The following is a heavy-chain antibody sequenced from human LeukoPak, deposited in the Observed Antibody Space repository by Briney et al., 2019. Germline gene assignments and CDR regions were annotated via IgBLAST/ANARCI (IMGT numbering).Heavy chain of an antibody. CDR2: INHSGST. CDR3: ARGLILWFGDFNHDAFDI. CDR1: GGSFSGYY. D-gene: IGHD3-10*01. J-gene: IGHJ3*02. Sequence: SETLSLTCAVYGGSFSGYYWSWIRQPPGKGLEWIGEINHSGSTNYNPSLKSRVTISVDTSKNQFSLKLSSVTAADTAVYYCARGLILWFGDFNHDAFDIWGQGTMVTVSS. V-gene: IGHV4-34*01.